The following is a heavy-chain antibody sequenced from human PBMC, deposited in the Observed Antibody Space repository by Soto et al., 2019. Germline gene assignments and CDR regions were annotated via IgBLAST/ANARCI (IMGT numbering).Heavy chain of an antibody. CDR1: GFTFSDYF. Sequence: GGSLRLSCAVSGFTFSDYFMSWIRQAPGKGLEWLSYISGSGRTLHYADSVKGRFSISRDNTRRSLYLQMNSLRVEDTAVYYCARDGPAATYFDFWGQGILVTVSS. J-gene: IGHJ4*02. D-gene: IGHD6-25*01. V-gene: IGHV3-11*01. CDR2: ISGSGRTL. CDR3: ARDGPAATYFDF.